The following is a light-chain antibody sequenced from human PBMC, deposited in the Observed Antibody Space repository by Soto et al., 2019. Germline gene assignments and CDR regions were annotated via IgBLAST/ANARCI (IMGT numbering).Light chain of an antibody. Sequence: QSVLTQPPSASGSPGQSVAISCTGTSSDVGGYNYVSCYQQHPGKAPKLMIYEVNKRPSGVPDRFSGSKSGNTASLTVSGLQAEDEADYYCSSYAGSSNVFGTGPKVTVL. CDR3: SSYAGSSNV. CDR1: SSDVGGYNY. V-gene: IGLV2-8*01. J-gene: IGLJ1*01. CDR2: EVN.